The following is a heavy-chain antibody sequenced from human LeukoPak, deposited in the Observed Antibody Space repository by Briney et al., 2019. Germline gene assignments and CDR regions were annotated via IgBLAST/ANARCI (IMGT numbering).Heavy chain of an antibody. CDR2: IYTSGST. D-gene: IGHD4-17*01. CDR3: ARVYGDSTGVDY. CDR1: GGSISSGSYY. Sequence: PSETLSLTCTVSGGSISSGSYYWSWIRQPAGKGLEWIGRIYTSGSTNYNPSRKSRVTISVDTSKNQFSLKLSSVTAADTAVYYCARVYGDSTGVDYWGQGTLVTVSS. J-gene: IGHJ4*02. V-gene: IGHV4-61*02.